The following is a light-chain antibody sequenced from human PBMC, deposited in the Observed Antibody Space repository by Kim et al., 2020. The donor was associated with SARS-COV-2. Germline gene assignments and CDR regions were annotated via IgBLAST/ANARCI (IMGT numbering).Light chain of an antibody. Sequence: ASVGDRVTISCRASQGIRNDLGLYQQKPGKAPKLLIYATSSLQSGVPPRFSGSGSGTDFTLTISSLQPEDFATYYCLQDSTYPRTFGQGTKVDIK. CDR2: ATS. CDR3: LQDSTYPRT. V-gene: IGKV1-6*01. J-gene: IGKJ1*01. CDR1: QGIRND.